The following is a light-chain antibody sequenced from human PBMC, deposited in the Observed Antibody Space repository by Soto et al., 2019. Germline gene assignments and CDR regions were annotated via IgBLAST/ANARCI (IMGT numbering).Light chain of an antibody. CDR1: QGISSS. Sequence: AIRMTQSPSSLAASTGDRVTITCRASQGISSSLAWYQQKPGKAPKFLIKAAFTLQSGVPSMFSGSGSGTDFTLTICCLQSEDFATYYCQQYSNYPVTFGQGTKLEIK. V-gene: IGKV1-8*01. CDR2: AAF. J-gene: IGKJ2*01. CDR3: QQYSNYPVT.